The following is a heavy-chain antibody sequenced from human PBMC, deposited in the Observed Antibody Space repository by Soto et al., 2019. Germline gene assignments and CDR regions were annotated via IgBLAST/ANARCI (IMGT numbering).Heavy chain of an antibody. J-gene: IGHJ3*02. CDR2: IWYDGSNK. Sequence: GGXLRLSCAAXXXTXSXXGXXXXCQAPGKGLEWVAVIWYDGSNKYYADSVKGRFTISRDNSKNTLYLQMNSLRAEDTPVYYCAREGHDAFDIWXQGTM. CDR3: AREGHDAFDI. CDR1: XXTXSXXG. V-gene: IGHV3-33*01.